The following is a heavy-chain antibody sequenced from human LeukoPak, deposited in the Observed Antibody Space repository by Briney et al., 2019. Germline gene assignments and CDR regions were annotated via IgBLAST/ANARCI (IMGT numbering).Heavy chain of an antibody. D-gene: IGHD1-26*01. V-gene: IGHV3-21*06. Sequence: GSLRLSCAASGFSFSTYSMNWVRQAPGKGLEWVSSISRNSRYIYYADSMRGRFTISRDNAKNSLYLQMNSLKPEDTAVYYCARAKHIMGGSYYGRGYYYMDVWGKGTTVTVSS. CDR3: ARAKHIMGGSYYGRGYYYMDV. CDR1: GFSFSTYS. CDR2: ISRNSRYI. J-gene: IGHJ6*03.